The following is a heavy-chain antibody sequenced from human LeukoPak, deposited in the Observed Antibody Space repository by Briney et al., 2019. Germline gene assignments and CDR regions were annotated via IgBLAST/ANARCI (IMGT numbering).Heavy chain of an antibody. CDR1: GYTFTGYY. D-gene: IGHD6-6*01. CDR3: ARDFRGSSPELDY. Sequence: ASVKVSCKASGYTFTGYYMHWVRQAPGQGLEWMGWINTNTGNPTYAQGFTGRFVFSLDTSVSTAYLQISSLKAEDTAVYYCARDFRGSSPELDYWGQGTLVTVSS. CDR2: INTNTGNP. V-gene: IGHV7-4-1*02. J-gene: IGHJ4*02.